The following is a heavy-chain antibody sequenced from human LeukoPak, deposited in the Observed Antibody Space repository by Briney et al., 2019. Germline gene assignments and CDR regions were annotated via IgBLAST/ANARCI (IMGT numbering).Heavy chain of an antibody. Sequence: SVKVSCKASGGTFSSYAICWVRQAPGQGLEWMGRIIPIFGIANYAQKFQGRVTITADKSTSTAYMELSSLRSEDTAVYYCAREGNWEDFGVVHYYYYYGMDVWGQGTTVTVSS. CDR3: AREGNWEDFGVVHYYYYYGMDV. CDR1: GGTFSSYA. V-gene: IGHV1-69*04. CDR2: IIPIFGIA. J-gene: IGHJ6*02. D-gene: IGHD3-3*01.